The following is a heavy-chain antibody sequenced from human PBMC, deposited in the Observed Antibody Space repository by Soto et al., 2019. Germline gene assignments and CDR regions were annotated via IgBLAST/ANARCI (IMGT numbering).Heavy chain of an antibody. D-gene: IGHD1-26*01. CDR2: IYDGGNY. CDR3: AGQSSGSRRPGFDY. J-gene: IGHJ4*02. Sequence: QLQLQESGPGLVKPSETLSLTCTVSGGSISSSTSYWGWVRQPPGKTLEWMASIYDGGNYHYHPSLRSRVTISVDPCTSLRSLKLSSVTAADTAVYYGAGQSSGSRRPGFDYWGQGTLVTVSS. V-gene: IGHV4-39*01. CDR1: GGSISSSTSY.